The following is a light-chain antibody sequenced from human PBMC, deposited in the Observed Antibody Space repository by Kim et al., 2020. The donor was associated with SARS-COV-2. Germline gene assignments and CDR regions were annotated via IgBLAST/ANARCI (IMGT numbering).Light chain of an antibody. CDR1: SLRGYY. CDR2: DKN. CDR3: NSRDSSGNHVV. J-gene: IGLJ2*01. Sequence: ALRRTVRIKCQGDSLRGYYASWYQQKTEQAPRLVIYDKNNRPSGIPDRFSGSASGNTASLTITGVQAEDGGDFYCNSRDSSGNHVVFGGGAQLAVL. V-gene: IGLV3-19*01.